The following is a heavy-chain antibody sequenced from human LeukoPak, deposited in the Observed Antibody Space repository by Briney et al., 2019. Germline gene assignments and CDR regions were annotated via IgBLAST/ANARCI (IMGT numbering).Heavy chain of an antibody. D-gene: IGHD1-26*01. CDR3: TRPKSAGRGDY. Sequence: PGGSLRLSCAASGFTFSGSAMHWVRQASGKGLEWVGRIRSKANSYETAYAASVKGRFTISRDDSKNTAYLQMNSLKTEDTAVYYCTRPKSAGRGDYWGQGTLVTVSS. J-gene: IGHJ4*02. CDR2: IRSKANSYET. CDR1: GFTFSGSA. V-gene: IGHV3-73*01.